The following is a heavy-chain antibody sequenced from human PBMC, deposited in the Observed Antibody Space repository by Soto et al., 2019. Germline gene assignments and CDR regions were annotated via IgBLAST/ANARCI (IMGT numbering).Heavy chain of an antibody. CDR2: ISAHNGDT. V-gene: IGHV1-18*01. J-gene: IGHJ4*02. CDR3: ARDWSRYYDSSGLMWFY. D-gene: IGHD3-22*01. Sequence: VKVSCKASGYTFTSYGISWVRQAPGQGLEWVGWISAHNGDTRYAQNLQGRITMTTDTFTNTAYMELTSLTSDDTAVYYCARDWSRYYDSSGLMWFYWGQGTLVTVSS. CDR1: GYTFTSYG.